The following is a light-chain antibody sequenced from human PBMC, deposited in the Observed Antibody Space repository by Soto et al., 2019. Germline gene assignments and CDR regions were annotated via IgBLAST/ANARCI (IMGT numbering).Light chain of an antibody. CDR1: QSVSTN. CDR2: GAS. CDR3: QQYNEWPSRT. J-gene: IGKJ2*02. Sequence: IVLTQSPGALSVSPGERATLSCRASQSVSTNLAWYQQKPGQPPRLLIYGASTRATGITARFSGSGSGTEFTLTISSMQSEDVAIYYCQQYNEWPSRTFGQGTKVEIK. V-gene: IGKV3-15*01.